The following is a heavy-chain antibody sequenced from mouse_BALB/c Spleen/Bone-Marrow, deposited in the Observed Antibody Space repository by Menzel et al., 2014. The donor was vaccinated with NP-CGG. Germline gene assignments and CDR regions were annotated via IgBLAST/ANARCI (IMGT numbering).Heavy chain of an antibody. CDR3: ARLPSYYRYEDAY. J-gene: IGHJ3*01. D-gene: IGHD2-14*01. CDR1: GFAFSSYD. Sequence: EVKLVESGGGLVKPGGSLKLSCAASGFAFSSYDMSWVRQTPEKRLEWVAYISSGGGSTYYPDTVKGRFTISRDNDKNNLYLQMSSLKSEDTAMYYCARLPSYYRYEDAYWGQGTLVTVSA. V-gene: IGHV5-12-1*01. CDR2: ISSGGGST.